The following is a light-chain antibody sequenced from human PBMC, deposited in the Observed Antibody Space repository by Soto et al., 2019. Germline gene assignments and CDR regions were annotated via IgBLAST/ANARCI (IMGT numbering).Light chain of an antibody. CDR1: QSISSW. Sequence: DIQMTQSPSTLSASVGDRVTITCRASQSISSWLAWYQQKPGKAPKLLIYKASSLESGVPSRFSGSGSGTEFTLTISILQPDDFATYYCQQYNSWWTFGQGTKLEIK. CDR2: KAS. CDR3: QQYNSWWT. V-gene: IGKV1-5*03. J-gene: IGKJ2*02.